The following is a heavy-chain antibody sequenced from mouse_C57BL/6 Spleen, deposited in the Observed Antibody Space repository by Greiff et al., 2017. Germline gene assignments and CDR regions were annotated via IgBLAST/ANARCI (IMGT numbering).Heavy chain of an antibody. J-gene: IGHJ1*03. CDR3: ARFVYYEVYFDV. D-gene: IGHD2-4*01. CDR1: GYAFSSYW. Sequence: QVQLQQSGAELVKPGASVKISCKASGYAFSSYWMNWVKQRPGKGLEWIGQIYPGDGDTNYNGKFKGKATLTADKSSSTAYMQLSSLTSEDSAVYFCARFVYYEVYFDVWGTGTTVTVSS. V-gene: IGHV1-80*01. CDR2: IYPGDGDT.